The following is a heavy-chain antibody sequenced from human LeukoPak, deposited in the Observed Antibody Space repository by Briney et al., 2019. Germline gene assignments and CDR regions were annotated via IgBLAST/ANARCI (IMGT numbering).Heavy chain of an antibody. D-gene: IGHD4-17*01. Sequence: ASVKVSCKASGYSVTGYYLLWVRQAPGQGLEWMGRINPNSGGTNYAQEFQGRVTMTRDTSISTAYMELGRLRSDDTAVYYCARAYMTTVTTFGDWGQGALVTVSS. V-gene: IGHV1-2*06. CDR1: GYSVTGYY. CDR2: INPNSGGT. CDR3: ARAYMTTVTTFGD. J-gene: IGHJ4*02.